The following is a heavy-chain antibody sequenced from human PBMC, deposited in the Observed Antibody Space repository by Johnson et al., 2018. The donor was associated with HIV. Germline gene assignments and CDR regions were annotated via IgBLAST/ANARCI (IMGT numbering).Heavy chain of an antibody. V-gene: IGHV3-30*04. D-gene: IGHD6-6*01. CDR2: ISYDGSNK. CDR1: VFTFSSYA. CDR3: ARAEQLAGGAFDI. Sequence: VQLVESGGGVVQPGRSLRLSCAASVFTFSSYAMHWVRQAPGKGLEWVAVISYDGSNKYYADSVKGRFTISRDNSKNTLYLQMNSLRAEDTAVYYCARAEQLAGGAFDIWGQGTMVTVSS. J-gene: IGHJ3*02.